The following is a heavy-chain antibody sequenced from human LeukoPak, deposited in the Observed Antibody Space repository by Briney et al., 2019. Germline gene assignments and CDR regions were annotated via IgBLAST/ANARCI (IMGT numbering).Heavy chain of an antibody. CDR2: ISGGST. Sequence: GGSLRLSCAASGFTFDDFGMTWVRQAPGKGLEWVSGISGGSTYYADSVKGRFTISRDSSRSTLFLQMNSLRAEDTAVYYCAKGPQVGSGYHPDYWGQGTLVTVSS. J-gene: IGHJ4*02. V-gene: IGHV3-23*01. D-gene: IGHD3-22*01. CDR3: AKGPQVGSGYHPDY. CDR1: GFTFDDFG.